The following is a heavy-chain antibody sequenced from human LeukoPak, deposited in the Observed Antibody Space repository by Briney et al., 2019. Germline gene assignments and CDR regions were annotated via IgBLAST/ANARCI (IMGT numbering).Heavy chain of an antibody. CDR1: GGSFSGYY. CDR3: ARGGPITMVRGVPIRGNWFDP. CDR2: INHSGST. V-gene: IGHV4-34*01. Sequence: SETLSLTCAVYGGSFSGYYWSWIRQPPGKGLEWIGEINHSGSTNYNPSLKSRVTISVDTSKNQFSLKLSSVTAADTAVYYCARGGPITMVRGVPIRGNWFDPWGQGTLVTVSS. D-gene: IGHD3-10*01. J-gene: IGHJ5*02.